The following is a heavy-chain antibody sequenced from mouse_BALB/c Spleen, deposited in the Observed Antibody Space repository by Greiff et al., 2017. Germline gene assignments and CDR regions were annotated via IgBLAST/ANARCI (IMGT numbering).Heavy chain of an antibody. Sequence: DVHLVESGGGLVKPGGSLKLSCAASGFTFSSYAMSWVRQTPEKRLEWVASISSGGSTYYPDSVKGRFTISRDNARNILYLQMSSLRSEDTAMYYCARVADAWFAYWGQGTLVTVSA. CDR2: ISSGGST. CDR1: GFTFSSYA. CDR3: ARVADAWFAY. V-gene: IGHV5-6-5*01. J-gene: IGHJ3*01.